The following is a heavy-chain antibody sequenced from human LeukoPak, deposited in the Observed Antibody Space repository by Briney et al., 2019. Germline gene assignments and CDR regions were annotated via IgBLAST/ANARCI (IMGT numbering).Heavy chain of an antibody. V-gene: IGHV3-13*01. J-gene: IGHJ4*02. Sequence: GGSLRLSCAASGFTFSSYDMHWVRQATGKGLEWVSATGTAGDTYYPGSVKGRFTISRENAKNSLYLQMNSLRAGDTAVYYCARGRSGTFDYWGQGTLVTVSS. CDR1: GFTFSSYD. CDR2: TGTAGDT. CDR3: ARGRSGTFDY. D-gene: IGHD1-14*01.